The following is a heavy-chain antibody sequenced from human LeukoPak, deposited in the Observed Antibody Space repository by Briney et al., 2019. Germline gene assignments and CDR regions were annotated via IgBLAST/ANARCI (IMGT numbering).Heavy chain of an antibody. Sequence: GGSLRLSCAASGFTFSSYWMSWVRQAPGKGLEWVSVIYSGGSTYYADSVKGRFTISRDNSKNTLYLQMNSLRAEDTAVYYCARADRKGQIDYWGQGTLVTVSS. CDR2: IYSGGST. CDR1: GFTFSSYW. CDR3: ARADRKGQIDY. J-gene: IGHJ4*02. V-gene: IGHV3-53*01.